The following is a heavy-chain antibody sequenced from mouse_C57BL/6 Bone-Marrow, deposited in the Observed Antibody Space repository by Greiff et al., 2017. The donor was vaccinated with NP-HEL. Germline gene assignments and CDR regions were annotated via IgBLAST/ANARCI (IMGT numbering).Heavy chain of an antibody. Sequence: VQLKESGTVLARPGASVKMSCKTSGYTFTSYWMHWVKQRPGQGMAWIGAIYPGNSDTSYNQKFKGKAKLPAVTSASTAYMELSSLTNEDSAVYYCTYGNYYYAMDYWGQGTSVTVSS. CDR2: IYPGNSDT. J-gene: IGHJ4*01. CDR1: GYTFTSYW. V-gene: IGHV1-5*01. D-gene: IGHD2-1*01. CDR3: TYGNYYYAMDY.